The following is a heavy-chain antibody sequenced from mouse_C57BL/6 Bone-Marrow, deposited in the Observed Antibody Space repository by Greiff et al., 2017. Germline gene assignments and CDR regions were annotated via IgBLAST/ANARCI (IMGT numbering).Heavy chain of an antibody. CDR1: GFTFSSYG. V-gene: IGHV5-6*02. CDR3: ARLDSSGYFDY. D-gene: IGHD3-2*02. Sequence: EVMLVESGGDLVKPGGSLKLSCAASGFTFSSYGMSWVRQTPDKRLEWVATISSGGSYTYYPDSVKGRFTISRDNAKNTLYLQMSRLKSEDTAMYYCARLDSSGYFDYWGQGTTLTVSS. J-gene: IGHJ2*01. CDR2: ISSGGSYT.